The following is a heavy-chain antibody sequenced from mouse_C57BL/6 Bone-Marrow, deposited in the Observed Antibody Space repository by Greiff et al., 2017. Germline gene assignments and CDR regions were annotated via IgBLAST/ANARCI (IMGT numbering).Heavy chain of an antibody. Sequence: VQLQESGPGLVAPSQSLSITCTVSGFSLTSYGVHWVHQPPGKGLEWLVVIWSDGSTTYNSALKSRLSISKDNSKSQVFLKMNSLQTDDTAMYYCARPSYSNYAMDYWGQGTSVTVSS. J-gene: IGHJ4*01. V-gene: IGHV2-6*03. CDR3: ARPSYSNYAMDY. D-gene: IGHD2-5*01. CDR2: IWSDGST. CDR1: GFSLTSYG.